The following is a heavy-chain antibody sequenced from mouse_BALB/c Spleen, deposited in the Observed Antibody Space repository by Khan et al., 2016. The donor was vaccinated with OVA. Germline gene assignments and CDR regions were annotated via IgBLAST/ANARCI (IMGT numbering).Heavy chain of an antibody. J-gene: IGHJ3*01. V-gene: IGHV3-6*01. Sequence: EVQLQESGPGLVKPSQSLSLTCSVTGYSITSGYFWNWIRQFPGNILEWMGYIRYDGNSNYNPSLKNRISITRDTSKNQYFLKLNSVTPEDTATDYGARGGSSGPAWFAYWGQGTLVTVSA. D-gene: IGHD3-1*01. CDR1: GYSITSGYF. CDR3: ARGGSSGPAWFAY. CDR2: IRYDGNS.